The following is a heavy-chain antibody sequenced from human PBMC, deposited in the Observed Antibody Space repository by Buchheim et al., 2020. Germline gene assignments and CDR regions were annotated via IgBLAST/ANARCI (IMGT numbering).Heavy chain of an antibody. Sequence: QLQLQESGSGLVKPSQTLSLTCAVSGDSITTGAYSWSWIRQPPGKGLEWIGYIFHSGSTYYNPSLKSRVTVSVDRSKNQFSLKLTSVTAADTAVYYCASTVWRFGELWSYNFDYWGQGTL. D-gene: IGHD3-10*01. CDR3: ASTVWRFGELWSYNFDY. CDR1: GDSITTGAYS. V-gene: IGHV4-30-2*01. J-gene: IGHJ4*02. CDR2: IFHSGST.